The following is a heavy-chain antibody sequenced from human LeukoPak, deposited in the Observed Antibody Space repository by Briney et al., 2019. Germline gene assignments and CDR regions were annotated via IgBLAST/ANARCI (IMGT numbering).Heavy chain of an antibody. CDR3: ARGDIQLVFKRRKGGFDP. Sequence: GGSLRLSCAASGFTFSSYGMHWVRQAPGKGLEWVAFIRYDGNNKYYADSVKGRFTISRDNSKNTLYLQMKSLRPEDTAVYYCARGDIQLVFKRRKGGFDPWGQGTLVTVSS. D-gene: IGHD1-1*01. CDR2: IRYDGNNK. J-gene: IGHJ5*02. CDR1: GFTFSSYG. V-gene: IGHV3-30*02.